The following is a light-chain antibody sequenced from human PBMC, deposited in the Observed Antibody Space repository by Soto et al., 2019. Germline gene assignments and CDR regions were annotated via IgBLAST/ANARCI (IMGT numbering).Light chain of an antibody. CDR2: GAS. Sequence: IVMTHSPGTLSLSPVETASLSFMSSQSVSSNYVAWFHQKPGQAPRLLIYGASSRATGVPDRFSASGSGTDFTLTISRLEPEDFAVYYCQQYGRSPFTFGPGTRLEIK. CDR3: QQYGRSPFT. J-gene: IGKJ5*01. V-gene: IGKV3-20*01. CDR1: QSVSSNY.